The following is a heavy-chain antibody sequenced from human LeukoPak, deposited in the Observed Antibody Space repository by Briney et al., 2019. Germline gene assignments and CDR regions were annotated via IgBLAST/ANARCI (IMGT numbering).Heavy chain of an antibody. D-gene: IGHD6-13*01. CDR1: GYTFTSYD. J-gene: IGHJ3*02. CDR2: MNPNSGNT. V-gene: IGHV1-8*01. Sequence: ASVKVSCTASGYTFTSYDINWVRQATGQGLEWMEWMNPNSGNTGYAQKFQGRVTMTRNTSISTAYMELSSLRSEDTAVYYCARAYSSSLSGAFDIWGQGTMVTVSS. CDR3: ARAYSSSLSGAFDI.